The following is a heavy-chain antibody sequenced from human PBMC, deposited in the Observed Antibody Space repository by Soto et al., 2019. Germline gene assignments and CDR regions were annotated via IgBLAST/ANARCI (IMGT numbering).Heavy chain of an antibody. J-gene: IGHJ4*02. Sequence: QVQLQQWGAGLLKPSETLSLTCAVYGGSLTGYYWRWIRQTPGKGLEWIGEINHSGSTNYNPSLKSRVTLSVDTSKSQCSLGLSSVTAADAAVYYYARASGYYYNSSGCQWGQGTLVTVSS. CDR1: GGSLTGYY. CDR3: ARASGYYYNSSGCQ. V-gene: IGHV4-34*01. CDR2: INHSGST. D-gene: IGHD3-22*01.